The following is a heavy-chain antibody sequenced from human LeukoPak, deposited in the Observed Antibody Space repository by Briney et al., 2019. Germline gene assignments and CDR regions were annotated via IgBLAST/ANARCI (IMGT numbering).Heavy chain of an antibody. V-gene: IGHV4-59*01. CDR3: AREGGSSSWYAFDI. CDR1: GGSISSYY. Sequence: PSETPSLTCTVSGGSISSYYWSWIRQPPGKGLEWIGYIYYSGSTNYNPSLKSRVTISVDTSKNQFSLKLSSVTAADTAVYYCAREGGSSSWYAFDIWGQGTMVTVSS. D-gene: IGHD6-13*01. J-gene: IGHJ3*02. CDR2: IYYSGST.